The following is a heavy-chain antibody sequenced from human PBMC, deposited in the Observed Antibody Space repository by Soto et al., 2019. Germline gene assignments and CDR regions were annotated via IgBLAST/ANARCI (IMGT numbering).Heavy chain of an antibody. CDR1: GFTFSSYT. D-gene: IGHD4-17*01. Sequence: EVQLVESGGGLVQPGGSLRLSCAASGFTFSSYTMNWVRQAPGKGLEWVSYISSGSSTMYYADSVKGRFSISRDNAKNSLYRKMNSLKAENTAVYYCAPPINPVTSWYSVLGGRGPLVPVSS. CDR3: APPINPVTSWYSVL. CDR2: ISSGSSTM. V-gene: IGHV3-48*01. J-gene: IGHJ2*01.